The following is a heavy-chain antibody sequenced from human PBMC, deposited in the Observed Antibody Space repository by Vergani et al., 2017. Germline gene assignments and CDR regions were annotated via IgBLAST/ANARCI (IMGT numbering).Heavy chain of an antibody. V-gene: IGHV3-30-3*01. Sequence: QVQLVESGGGVVQPGRSLRLSCAASGFTFSSYAMHWVRQAPGKGLEWVAVISYDGSNKYYADSVKGRFTISRDNSKNTLYLQINSLRAEDTAVYYCARDGYCSSTSCYLFDYWGQGTLVTVSS. CDR3: ARDGYCSSTSCYLFDY. CDR1: GFTFSSYA. J-gene: IGHJ4*02. D-gene: IGHD2-2*03. CDR2: ISYDGSNK.